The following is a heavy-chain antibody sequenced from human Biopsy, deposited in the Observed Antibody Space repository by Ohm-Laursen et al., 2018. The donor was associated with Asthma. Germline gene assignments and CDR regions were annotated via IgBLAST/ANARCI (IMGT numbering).Heavy chain of an antibody. Sequence: SSVKVSCKTSGYTFNSAGITWVRQAPGQGLEWMGRISVYNGNTKVAQKLQDRVTMITDTSTSTAYMELRSLRSDDTAVYFCARAVDYSHYYGIDVWGQGTTVTVS. J-gene: IGHJ6*02. CDR2: ISVYNGNT. D-gene: IGHD3-10*01. V-gene: IGHV1-18*01. CDR3: ARAVDYSHYYGIDV. CDR1: GYTFNSAG.